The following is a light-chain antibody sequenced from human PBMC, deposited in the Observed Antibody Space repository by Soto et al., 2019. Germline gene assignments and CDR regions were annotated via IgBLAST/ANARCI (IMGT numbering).Light chain of an antibody. Sequence: DIQMTQSPSSLSASVGDRVTITCRASQNIRSYLNWYQQKPGKAPQLLIYATSSLQTGVPSRFXASGSGTXXXXXXXXXQPEDSATYYCQQGYSSRWTSGRGTKVEI. CDR3: QQGYSSRWT. CDR1: QNIRSY. V-gene: IGKV1-39*01. J-gene: IGKJ1*01. CDR2: ATS.